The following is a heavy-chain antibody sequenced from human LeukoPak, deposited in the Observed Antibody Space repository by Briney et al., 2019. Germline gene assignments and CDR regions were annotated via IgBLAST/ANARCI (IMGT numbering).Heavy chain of an antibody. D-gene: IGHD5-12*01. V-gene: IGHV4-4*07. CDR1: GGSLRSYY. CDR2: IYTIGST. CDR3: ARLLSGYDLIEDYYYMDV. Sequence: SETLSLTCTVSGGSLRSYYWSGIRQPAGKGLEWMGRIYTIGSTNYNPSLKSRVTMSVDTSKNQFSLKLSSVTAADTAVYYCARLLSGYDLIEDYYYMDVWGKGTTVTVSS. J-gene: IGHJ6*03.